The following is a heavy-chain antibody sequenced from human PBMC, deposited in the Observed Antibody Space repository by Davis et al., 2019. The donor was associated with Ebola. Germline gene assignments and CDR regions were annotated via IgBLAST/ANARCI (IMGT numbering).Heavy chain of an antibody. V-gene: IGHV3-53*01. CDR1: EFTVNNNS. CDR3: ATVRLERRATSFDY. CDR2: IYSGGST. Sequence: PGGSLRLSCAASEFTVNNNSMSWVRQAPGKGLEWVSLIYSGGSTFYADSVKGRFSISRDNSKNTLYLQMHSLRTEDTAVYYCATVRLERRATSFDYWGQGTLVTVSS. J-gene: IGHJ4*02. D-gene: IGHD1-1*01.